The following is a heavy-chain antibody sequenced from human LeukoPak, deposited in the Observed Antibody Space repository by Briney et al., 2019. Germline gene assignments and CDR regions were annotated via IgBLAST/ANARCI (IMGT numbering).Heavy chain of an antibody. CDR2: IRYDGSNK. J-gene: IGHJ3*02. D-gene: IGHD1-14*01. CDR3: AKDLSGNPEAFDI. CDR1: GFTFSSYG. V-gene: IGHV3-30*02. Sequence: PGGSLRLSCAASGFTFSSYGMHWVRQAPGKGLEWVAFIRYDGSNKYYADSVKGRFTISRDNSKNTLYLQMNSLRAEDTAVYYCAKDLSGNPEAFDIWGQGAMVTVSS.